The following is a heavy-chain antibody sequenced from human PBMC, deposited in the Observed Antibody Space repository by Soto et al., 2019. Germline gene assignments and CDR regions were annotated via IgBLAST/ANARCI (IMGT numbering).Heavy chain of an antibody. CDR2: IYYSGST. D-gene: IGHD6-19*01. V-gene: IGHV4-31*03. J-gene: IGHJ4*02. CDR3: ARDRGSGWDDY. Sequence: QVQLQESGPGLVKPSQTLSLTCTVSGGSISSGGYYWSWIRQHPGKGLGWIGYIYYSGSTYYNPSLKRRVTISVDTSKRQFSLKLSSVTAAATAVYYCARDRGSGWDDYWGQGTLVTVSS. CDR1: GGSISSGGYY.